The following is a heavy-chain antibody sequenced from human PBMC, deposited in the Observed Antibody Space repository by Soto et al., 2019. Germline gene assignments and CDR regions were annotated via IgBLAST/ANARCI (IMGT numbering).Heavy chain of an antibody. CDR1: GGSISSYY. CDR2: IYYSGST. D-gene: IGHD2-2*01. V-gene: IGHV4-59*08. J-gene: IGHJ6*02. CDR3: ASSSFWYQLPHYYYYGMDV. Sequence: PSETLSLTCTVSGGSISSYYWSWIRQPPGKGLEWIGYIYYSGSTNYNPSLKSRVTISVDTSKNQFSLKLSSVTAADTAVYYCASSSFWYQLPHYYYYGMDVWGQGTTVTVSS.